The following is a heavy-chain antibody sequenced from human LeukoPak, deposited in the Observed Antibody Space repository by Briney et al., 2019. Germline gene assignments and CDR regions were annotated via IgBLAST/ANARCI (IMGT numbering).Heavy chain of an antibody. J-gene: IGHJ4*02. V-gene: IGHV3-30*02. D-gene: IGHD3-22*01. CDR3: AKLMYSYDRSGRTGDY. CDR1: GFIFNTYG. Sequence: GGSLRLSCAASGFIFNTYGMHWVRQAPGKGLEWVSFIKYDGSKDYYADSVKGRFTISRDNSKNTLYLQMNSLRAEDAAVYHCAKLMYSYDRSGRTGDYWGQGTLVTVSS. CDR2: IKYDGSKD.